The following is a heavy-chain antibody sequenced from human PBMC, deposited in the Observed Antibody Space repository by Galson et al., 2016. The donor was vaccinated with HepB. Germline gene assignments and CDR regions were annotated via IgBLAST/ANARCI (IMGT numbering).Heavy chain of an antibody. D-gene: IGHD3-3*01. CDR3: VRVGDYWSGSTYALEY. CDR2: ISHDGATT. Sequence: SLRLSCAASGFAFSGYAMYWVRQAPGKGLEYVSAISHDGATTYYANSLKGRITVSRDNSNNTLFLQMGSLRTDDMAVYYCVRVGDYWSGSTYALEYWGQGTVVTVFS. J-gene: IGHJ4*02. V-gene: IGHV3-64*01. CDR1: GFAFSGYA.